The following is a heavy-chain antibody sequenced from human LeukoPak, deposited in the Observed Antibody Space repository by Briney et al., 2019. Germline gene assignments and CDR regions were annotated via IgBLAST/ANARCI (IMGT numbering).Heavy chain of an antibody. CDR2: ISVYNHNT. J-gene: IGHJ4*02. CDR3: ARDLQWALGY. Sequence: ASVTVSCKASGYTFPTSGISWVRQAPGQGLEWMGWISVYNHNTNYAQKFQGRVTMTTDTSTTTVYMELRSLRSDDTAVYYCARDLQWALGYWGQGTLVTVSS. V-gene: IGHV1-18*01. D-gene: IGHD6-19*01. CDR1: GYTFPTSG.